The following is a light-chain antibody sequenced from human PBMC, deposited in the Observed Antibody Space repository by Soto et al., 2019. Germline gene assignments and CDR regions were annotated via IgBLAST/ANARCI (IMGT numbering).Light chain of an antibody. Sequence: ETVLTQSPATLSLSPGERATLSCRASQSVSSYLAWYQQKPGQAPRLLIYDASNRATGIPARFSGSGSGTDFTLTISRLEPEDFAVYYCQQRSGSPLTFGGGTKVEI. J-gene: IGKJ4*01. CDR3: QQRSGSPLT. V-gene: IGKV3-11*01. CDR1: QSVSSY. CDR2: DAS.